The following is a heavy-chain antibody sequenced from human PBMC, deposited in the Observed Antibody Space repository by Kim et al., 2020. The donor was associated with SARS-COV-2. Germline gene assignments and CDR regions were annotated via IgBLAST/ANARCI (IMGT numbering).Heavy chain of an antibody. J-gene: IGHJ6*02. CDR3: ARGASMATIYYGMDV. Sequence: GESLKISCKGSGYSFTSYWIGWVRQMPGKGLEWMGIIYPGDSDTRYSPSFQGQVTISADKSITTAYLQWSSLKASDTAMYYCARGASMATIYYGMDVWGQGTTVTVSS. CDR2: IYPGDSDT. CDR1: GYSFTSYW. V-gene: IGHV5-51*01. D-gene: IGHD5-12*01.